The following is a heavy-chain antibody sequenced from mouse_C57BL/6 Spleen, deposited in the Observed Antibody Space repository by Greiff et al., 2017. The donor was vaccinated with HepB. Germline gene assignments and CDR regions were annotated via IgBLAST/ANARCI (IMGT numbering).Heavy chain of an antibody. Sequence: QVQLQHSGPELVKPGASVKISCKASGYAFSSSWMNWVKQSHGKGLDWIGRIYTGDGATNYNGTFTAKATLTADKSSSTAYMQLGSLPSEDSAVYFCARYYGSKAWFAYWGKGTLVTV. CDR3: ARYYGSKAWFAY. V-gene: IGHV1-82*01. J-gene: IGHJ3*01. D-gene: IGHD1-1*01. CDR2: IYTGDGAT. CDR1: GYAFSSSW.